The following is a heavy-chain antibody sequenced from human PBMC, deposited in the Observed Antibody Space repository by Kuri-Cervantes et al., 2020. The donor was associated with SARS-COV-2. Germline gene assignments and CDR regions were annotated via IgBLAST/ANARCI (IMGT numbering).Heavy chain of an antibody. J-gene: IGHJ4*02. Sequence: GGSLRLSCAASGFIFNDYWMSWVRQAPGKGLEWVANINQDGSEKYCVDSVKGRFTISRDNAKNTLYLQMNSLRAEDTAVYYCAAVGGYWGQGTLVTVSS. D-gene: IGHD6-19*01. CDR1: GFIFNDYW. CDR3: AAVGGY. CDR2: INQDGSEK. V-gene: IGHV3-7*01.